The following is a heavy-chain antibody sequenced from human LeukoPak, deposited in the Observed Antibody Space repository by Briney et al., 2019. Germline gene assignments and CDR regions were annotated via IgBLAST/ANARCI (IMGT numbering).Heavy chain of an antibody. Sequence: GGSLRLSCAASGFTFDDYTMHWVRQAPGKGLEWVSGISWNSGSIGYADSVKGRFTISRDNAKNSLYLQMNSLRGDDTALYYCAKDRRNDFDYWGQGTLVTVSS. J-gene: IGHJ4*02. CDR2: ISWNSGSI. CDR1: GFTFDDYT. V-gene: IGHV3-9*01. D-gene: IGHD1-14*01. CDR3: AKDRRNDFDY.